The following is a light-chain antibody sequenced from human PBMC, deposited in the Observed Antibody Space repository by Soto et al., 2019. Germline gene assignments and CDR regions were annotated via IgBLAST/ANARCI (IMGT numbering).Light chain of an antibody. J-gene: IGKJ5*01. CDR1: QSLLHSNGYNY. V-gene: IGKV2D-29*02. CDR3: MQSTQLPPT. CDR2: EVS. Sequence: EIVMTQSPSSLPVTPGEPASISCRSSQSLLHSNGYNYLDWYLQKPGQSPQLLIYEVSTRVSGVPDRFSGSGSGTDFTLEISRVETDDVGIYYCMQSTQLPPTFGQGTRLEIK.